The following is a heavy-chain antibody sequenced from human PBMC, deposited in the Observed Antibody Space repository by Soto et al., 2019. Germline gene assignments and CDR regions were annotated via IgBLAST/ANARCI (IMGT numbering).Heavy chain of an antibody. CDR1: GYTFTSYA. V-gene: IGHV1-3*01. CDR3: ASGGLRDTGFDY. CDR2: INAGNGNT. J-gene: IGHJ4*02. D-gene: IGHD4-17*01. Sequence: GASGKVSCKASGYTFTSYAMHWVRQAPGQRLEWMGWINAGNGNTKYSQKFQGRVTITRDTSASTAYMELSSLRSEDTAVYYCASGGLRDTGFDYWGQGTLVPVSS.